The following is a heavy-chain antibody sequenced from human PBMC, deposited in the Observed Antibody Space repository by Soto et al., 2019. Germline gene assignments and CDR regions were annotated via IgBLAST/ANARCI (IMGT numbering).Heavy chain of an antibody. J-gene: IGHJ4*02. CDR3: AKTATALVPAALNYFDY. CDR1: GFTFSSYA. Sequence: GGSLRLSCAASGFTFSSYAMSWVRQAPGKGLEWVSAISGSGGSTYYADSVKGRFTISRDNSKNTLYLQMNSLRAEDTAVYYCAKTATALVPAALNYFDYWGQGTLVTVSS. CDR2: ISGSGGST. D-gene: IGHD2-2*01. V-gene: IGHV3-23*01.